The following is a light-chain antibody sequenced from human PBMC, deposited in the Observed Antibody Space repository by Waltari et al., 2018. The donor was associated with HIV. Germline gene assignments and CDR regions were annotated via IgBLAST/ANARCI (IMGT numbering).Light chain of an antibody. CDR1: QSISTS. CDR3: RQNYSTPRYT. CDR2: AAS. V-gene: IGKV1-39*01. J-gene: IGKJ2*01. Sequence: DIQMTQSPSSLSASVGDRVTITCRASQSISTSLNWYQQKPGKAPKLLIYAASCLQSGVAPRFSSSGCAATVSTTISSLQPEDVATYYCRQNYSTPRYTFGQGTKLEIK.